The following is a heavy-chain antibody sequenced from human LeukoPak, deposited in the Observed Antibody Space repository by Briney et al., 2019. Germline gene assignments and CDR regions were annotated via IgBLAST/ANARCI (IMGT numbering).Heavy chain of an antibody. CDR1: GFAFSSLY. V-gene: IGHV3-74*01. D-gene: IGHD1-14*01. J-gene: IGHJ4*02. Sequence: GGSLKLSCAASGFAFSSLYMHWVRQAPGKGLVWVSRINIDGSSTTYADSVKGRFTISRDNTKNTLYLQMNSLRAEDTAVYYCARAITLSRSPAYWGQGTLVTVSS. CDR3: ARAITLSRSPAY. CDR2: INIDGSST.